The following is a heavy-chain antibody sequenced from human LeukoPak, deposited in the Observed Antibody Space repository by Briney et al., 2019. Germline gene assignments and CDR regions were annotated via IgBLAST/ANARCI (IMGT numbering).Heavy chain of an antibody. CDR1: GFTFSSYA. V-gene: IGHV3-23*01. D-gene: IGHD1-26*01. J-gene: IGHJ6*02. Sequence: GGSLRLSCAASGFTFSSYAMSWVRQAPGKGLEWVSGISGSGGRTYYADSVKGRFTISRDISKNTLYVQMNSLRAEDAAVYYCAKDKGWGYSSYDYYGMDVWGQGTTVTVSS. CDR3: AKDKGWGYSSYDYYGMDV. CDR2: ISGSGGRT.